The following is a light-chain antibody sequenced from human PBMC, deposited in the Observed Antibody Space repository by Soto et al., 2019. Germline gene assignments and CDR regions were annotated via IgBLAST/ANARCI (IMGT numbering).Light chain of an antibody. V-gene: IGLV2-8*01. CDR3: KSYTGINNWV. J-gene: IGLJ3*02. CDR2: EVN. CDR1: SSDVGGYNY. Sequence: QSALPQPPSASGSPGQSVTISWTGTSSDVGGYNYVSWYQQHPGKAPKVMIYEVNKRPSGVPDRFSGSKSGNTASLTISGLQAEDEADYFCKSYTGINNWVFGGGTNLTVL.